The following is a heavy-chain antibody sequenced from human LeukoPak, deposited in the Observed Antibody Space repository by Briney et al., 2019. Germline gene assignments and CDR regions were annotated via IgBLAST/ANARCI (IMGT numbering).Heavy chain of an antibody. CDR1: GYSISSGYY. CDR2: IYHSGST. D-gene: IGHD3-22*01. Sequence: SETLSLTCAVSGYSISSGYYWGWIRQPPGKGLEWIGSIYHSGSTYYNPSLKSRVTISVDTSKNQFSLKLSSVTAADTAVYCCARHGLYYYDSSGLWYWGQGTLVTVSS. CDR3: ARHGLYYYDSSGLWY. V-gene: IGHV4-38-2*01. J-gene: IGHJ4*02.